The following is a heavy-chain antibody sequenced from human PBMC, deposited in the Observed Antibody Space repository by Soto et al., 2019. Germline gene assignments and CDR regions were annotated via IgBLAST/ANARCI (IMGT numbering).Heavy chain of an antibody. D-gene: IGHD5-18*01. CDR1: GGSFSGYY. CDR3: ARAPYGYFSLDH. J-gene: IGHJ4*02. CDR2: IYQSGRT. V-gene: IGHV4-34*01. Sequence: SETLSLTCAVYGGSFSGYYWSWIRQPPGKGLEWIGEIYQSGRTDYNPSLKTRVTISMDTSKNQLSLELTSVTAADTAAYYCARAPYGYFSLDHWGQGILVTVSS.